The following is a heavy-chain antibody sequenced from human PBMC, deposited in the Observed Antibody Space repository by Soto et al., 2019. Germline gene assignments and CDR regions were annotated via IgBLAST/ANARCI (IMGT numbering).Heavy chain of an antibody. V-gene: IGHV3-53*01. CDR2: IYSGGTI. J-gene: IGHJ4*02. D-gene: IGHD1-26*01. CDR3: ARARYNEGYSFDH. CDR1: EFTVSSNY. Sequence: GGSLRLSCAASEFTVSSNYMSWVRQAPGKGLEWVSTIYSGGTIYYADSVKGRFTISRDNSKNTLYLQMNSLRAEGTAVYFCARARYNEGYSFDHWGQGTLVTVSS.